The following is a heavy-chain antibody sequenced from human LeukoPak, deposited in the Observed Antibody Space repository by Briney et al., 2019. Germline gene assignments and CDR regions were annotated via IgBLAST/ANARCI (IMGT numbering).Heavy chain of an antibody. Sequence: PSETLSLTCTVSGGSISSSSYYWGWIRQPPGKGLEWIGSIYYSGSTYYNPSLKSRVTISVDTSKNQFSLKLSSVTAADTAVYYCAREFGGITMVRGVVVGPNWFDPWGQGTLVTVSS. V-gene: IGHV4-39*02. CDR2: IYYSGST. CDR1: GGSISSSSYY. CDR3: AREFGGITMVRGVVVGPNWFDP. D-gene: IGHD3-10*01. J-gene: IGHJ5*02.